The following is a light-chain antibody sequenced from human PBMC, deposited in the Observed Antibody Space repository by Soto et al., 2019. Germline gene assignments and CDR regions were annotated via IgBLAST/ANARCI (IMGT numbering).Light chain of an antibody. CDR1: QSVSSSY. V-gene: IGKV3-20*01. CDR3: QQYGRT. Sequence: ESGLMQAAGSIFKTKRERATLSCRASQSVSSSYLAWYQQKPGQAPRLLIYGASSRATGIPDRFSGSGSGTDFTLTISRLEPEDFAVYYCQQYGRTFGQGTKVDIK. J-gene: IGKJ1*01. CDR2: GAS.